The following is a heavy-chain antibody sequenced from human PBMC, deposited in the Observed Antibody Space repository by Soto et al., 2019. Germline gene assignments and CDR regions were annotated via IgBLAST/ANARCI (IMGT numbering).Heavy chain of an antibody. CDR1: GFTFSSYG. J-gene: IGHJ5*02. CDR3: AKGGYSYGNWFDP. V-gene: IGHV3-30*18. CDR2: ISYDGSNK. Sequence: GGSVRLSCAASGFTFSSYGMHWVRQAPGKGLEWVAVISYDGSNKYYADSVKGRFTISRDNSKNTLYLQMNSLRAEDTAVYYCAKGGYSYGNWFDPWGQGTLVTVSS. D-gene: IGHD5-18*01.